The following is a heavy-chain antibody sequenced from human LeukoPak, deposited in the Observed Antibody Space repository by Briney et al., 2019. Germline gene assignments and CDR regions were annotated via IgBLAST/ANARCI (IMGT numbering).Heavy chain of an antibody. V-gene: IGHV4-30-4*08. CDR1: GGSISSYY. D-gene: IGHD3-10*01. CDR2: IYYSGST. Sequence: SETLSLTCTVSGGSISSYYWSRIRQPPGKGLEWIGYIYYSGSTYYNPSLKSRVTISVDTSKNQFSLKLSSVTAADTAVYYCARTEDYYGSGSHFDYWGQGTLVTVSS. J-gene: IGHJ4*02. CDR3: ARTEDYYGSGSHFDY.